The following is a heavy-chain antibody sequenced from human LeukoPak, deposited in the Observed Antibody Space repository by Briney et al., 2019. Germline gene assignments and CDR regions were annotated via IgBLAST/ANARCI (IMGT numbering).Heavy chain of an antibody. CDR1: GFTVSSNY. Sequence: PGGSLRLSCAASGFTVSSNYMSWVRQAPGKGLEWVSVIYSGGSTYYADSVKGRFTISRDNSKNTLYLPMNSLRAEDTAVYYCARQQWLADPTDYWGQGTLVSVSS. CDR2: IYSGGST. CDR3: ARQQWLADPTDY. V-gene: IGHV3-66*04. D-gene: IGHD6-19*01. J-gene: IGHJ4*02.